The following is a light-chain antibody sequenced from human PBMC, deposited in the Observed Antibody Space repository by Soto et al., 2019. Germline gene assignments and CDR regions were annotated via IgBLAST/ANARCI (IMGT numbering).Light chain of an antibody. CDR1: SSNIGTGYD. J-gene: IGLJ2*01. CDR3: QSYDSNLSVV. Sequence: QSVLTQPPSVSGAPGQRVTISCTGSSSNIGTGYDVHWYQQLPGTAPKLLIYGNSNRPSGVPDRFSGSKSGTSASLAITGXQAEDEXXYYCQSYDSNLSVVFGGGTKLTVL. CDR2: GNS. V-gene: IGLV1-40*01.